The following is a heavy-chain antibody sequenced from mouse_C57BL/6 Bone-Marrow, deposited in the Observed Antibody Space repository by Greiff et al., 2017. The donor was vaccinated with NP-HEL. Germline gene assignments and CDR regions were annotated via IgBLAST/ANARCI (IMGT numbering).Heavy chain of an antibody. CDR2: IDPETGGT. J-gene: IGHJ4*01. CDR3: TRETFYYDYDGYAMDY. V-gene: IGHV1-15*01. CDR1: GYTFTDYE. Sequence: QVQLQQSGAELVRPGASVTLSCKASGYTFTDYEMHWVKQTPVHGLEWIGAIDPETGGTAYNQKFKGKAILTADKSSSTAYMDLRSLTSEDSAVYYCTRETFYYDYDGYAMDYWGQGTSVTVSS. D-gene: IGHD2-4*01.